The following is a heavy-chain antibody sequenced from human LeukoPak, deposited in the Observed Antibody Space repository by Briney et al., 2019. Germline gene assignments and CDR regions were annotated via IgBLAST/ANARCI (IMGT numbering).Heavy chain of an antibody. Sequence: GGSLRLSCAASGLTFDDYAMHWVRQAPGKGLEWVSGISWNSGSIGYADSVKGRFTISRDNAKNSLYLQMNSLRAEDTALYYCAGYCSSTSCYIGVDYWGQGTLVTVSS. CDR2: ISWNSGSI. CDR1: GLTFDDYA. J-gene: IGHJ4*02. CDR3: AGYCSSTSCYIGVDY. D-gene: IGHD2-2*02. V-gene: IGHV3-9*01.